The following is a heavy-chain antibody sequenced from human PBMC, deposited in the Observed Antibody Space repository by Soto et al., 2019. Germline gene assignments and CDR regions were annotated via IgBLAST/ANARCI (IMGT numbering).Heavy chain of an antibody. CDR3: ASDSHDKAGVSGTLESFFDY. CDR1: GYIFTDYY. J-gene: IGHJ4*02. D-gene: IGHD3-3*01. Sequence: ASLKVSCKASGYIFTDYYMHWVRQAPGQELGWMGRINPNSGGTNYAQKFQGRVTMTRDMSTSTAYMELNSLRAEDTAVYYCASDSHDKAGVSGTLESFFDYWVQGTLVTVSS. CDR2: INPNSGGT. V-gene: IGHV1-2*06.